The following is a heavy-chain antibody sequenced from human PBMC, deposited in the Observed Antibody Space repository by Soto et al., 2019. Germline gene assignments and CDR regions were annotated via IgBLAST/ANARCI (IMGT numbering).Heavy chain of an antibody. J-gene: IGHJ6*02. CDR3: AGGRRNFGLQWGGRGMDV. V-gene: IGHV3-21*01. CDR2: ISRSSSEK. CDR1: GFTFSSFG. Sequence: GGSLRLSCVASGFTFSSFGMNWVRQAPGKGLEWVSFISRSSSEKYYADSGKGRLTISRDNAKNSVYLQMNSLRVEDTAVYYCAGGRRNFGLQWGGRGMDVWGRGTTVTVSS. D-gene: IGHD3-16*01.